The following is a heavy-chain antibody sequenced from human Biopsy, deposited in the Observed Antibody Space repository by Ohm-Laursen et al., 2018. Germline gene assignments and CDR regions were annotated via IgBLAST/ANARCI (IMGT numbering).Heavy chain of an antibody. CDR3: ARDPLNGHKHFDY. CDR1: SYTFTDYN. D-gene: IGHD2-8*01. V-gene: IGHV1-2*02. CDR2: INCKTGAT. Sequence: ASVKASCKASSYTFTDYNIHWMRQAPGQGLEWLGYINCKTGATNYAQKFQGTVTMTRDMSISTAYLALGSLRSADTAIYYCARDPLNGHKHFDYWGQGSLVTVSS. J-gene: IGHJ4*02.